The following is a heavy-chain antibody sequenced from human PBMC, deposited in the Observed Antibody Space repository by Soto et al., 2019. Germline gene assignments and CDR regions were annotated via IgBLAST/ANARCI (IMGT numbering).Heavy chain of an antibody. CDR2: ISGYNGNT. J-gene: IGHJ4*02. Sequence: QVQLVQSGVEVKAPGASVKVSCKASGYTFTTSSISWVRQAPGQGLEWMGWISGYNGNTNYAQKFQGRVTLTTDTSTNTAYMELWSLRSDDTTVYSCARGGISPDYRGQGTLVNVSS. CDR3: ARGGISPDY. D-gene: IGHD3-10*01. CDR1: GYTFTTSS. V-gene: IGHV1-18*01.